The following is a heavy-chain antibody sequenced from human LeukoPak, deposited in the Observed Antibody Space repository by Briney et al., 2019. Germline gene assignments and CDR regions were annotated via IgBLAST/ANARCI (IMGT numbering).Heavy chain of an antibody. CDR3: ARGYYYDSSGYYPFDY. Sequence: SETLSLTCTVSGGSISSYYWSWIRQPPGKGLEWIGYIYYSGSTNYNPSLKSRVTISVDTSKNQFSLKLSSVTAADTAVYYYARGYYYDSSGYYPFDYWGQGTLVTVSS. CDR1: GGSISSYY. J-gene: IGHJ4*02. CDR2: IYYSGST. V-gene: IGHV4-59*01. D-gene: IGHD3-22*01.